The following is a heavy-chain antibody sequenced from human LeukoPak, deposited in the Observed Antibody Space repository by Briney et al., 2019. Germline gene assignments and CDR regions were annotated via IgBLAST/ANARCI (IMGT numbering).Heavy chain of an antibody. CDR1: GFTFSSYS. D-gene: IGHD3-22*01. J-gene: IGHJ3*01. CDR3: ARDPDGDSSGPFDY. V-gene: IGHV3-48*04. CDR2: ISSSSSTI. Sequence: PGGSLRLSCAASGFTFSSYSMNWVRQAPWKGLEWVSYISSSSSTIYYADSVKGRFTISRDNAKNSLYLQMNSLRAEDTAVYYCARDPDGDSSGPFDYWGQGTMVTVSS.